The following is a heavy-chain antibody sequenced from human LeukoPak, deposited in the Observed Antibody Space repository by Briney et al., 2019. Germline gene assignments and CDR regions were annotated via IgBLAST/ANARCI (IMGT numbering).Heavy chain of an antibody. V-gene: IGHV3-7*01. CDR1: GFTFSSYS. CDR2: IKPDGSQK. Sequence: GGSLRLSCAASGFTFSSYSMNWVRQAPGKGLEWAANIKPDGSQKTYVDSVKGRFSISRDNAKNTLYLQMNSLRVEDTAMYYCARTAATSTGSLDYWGQGTLVTVSS. CDR3: ARTAATSTGSLDY. D-gene: IGHD6-13*01. J-gene: IGHJ4*02.